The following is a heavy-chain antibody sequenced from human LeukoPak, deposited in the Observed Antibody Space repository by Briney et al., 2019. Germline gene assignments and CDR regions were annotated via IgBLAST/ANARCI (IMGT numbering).Heavy chain of an antibody. CDR1: GFSFSEYA. J-gene: IGHJ3*02. V-gene: IGHV3-23*01. Sequence: GGSLRLSCAASGFSFSEYAMHWARQAPGKGLEWVSAISGSGGSTYYADSVKGRFTISRDNSKNTLYLQMNSLRAEDTAVYYCAKDHLSTYSYGPDAFDIWGQGTTVTVSS. CDR2: ISGSGGST. CDR3: AKDHLSTYSYGPDAFDI. D-gene: IGHD5-18*01.